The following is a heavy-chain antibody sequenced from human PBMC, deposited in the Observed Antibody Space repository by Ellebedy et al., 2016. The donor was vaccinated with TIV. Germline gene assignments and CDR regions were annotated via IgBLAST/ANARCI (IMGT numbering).Heavy chain of an antibody. V-gene: IGHV1-18*01. CDR3: TRDMVQGMVARYLWFDY. D-gene: IGHD5-12*01. J-gene: IGHJ4*02. CDR1: GYAFGSYG. Sequence: ASVKVSCKASGYAFGSYGISWVRQAPGQGLEWMGWISAYTGDTNYAQKFQGRVPMSTDTSTSTAYMELRSLRSDDTAVYYCTRDMVQGMVARYLWFDYWGQGTLVTVSS. CDR2: ISAYTGDT.